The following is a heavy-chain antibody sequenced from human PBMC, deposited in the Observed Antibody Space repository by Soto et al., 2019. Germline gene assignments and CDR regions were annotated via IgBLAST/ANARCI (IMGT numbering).Heavy chain of an antibody. CDR2: INVGNGNT. CDR1: GYTFTSYP. D-gene: IGHD4-17*01. J-gene: IGHJ4*02. CDR3: ARTESTVITSVEYYFDY. Sequence: ASVKVSCKASGYTFTSYPMHWVRQAPGQRPEWMGWINVGNGNTKYSQRFQGRVTITRDTSASTAYMELSSLRSEDTAVYYCARTESTVITSVEYYFDYWGQGTLVTVS. V-gene: IGHV1-3*01.